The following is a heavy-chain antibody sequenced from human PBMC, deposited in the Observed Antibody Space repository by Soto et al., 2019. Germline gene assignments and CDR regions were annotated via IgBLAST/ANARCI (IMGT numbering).Heavy chain of an antibody. CDR3: ARGAGGYYYMDV. CDR1: GFTFSSYW. J-gene: IGHJ6*03. Sequence: EVRLVESGGGLVQPGGSLRLSCAASGFTFSSYWMHWVRQVPGKGLVWVSRLYIDGCRTSYADSVKGRFTISRDNAKNTLYLQMNSLRAEDTAVYYCARGAGGYYYMDVWGKGTTVTVSS. D-gene: IGHD3-10*01. CDR2: LYIDGCRT. V-gene: IGHV3-74*01.